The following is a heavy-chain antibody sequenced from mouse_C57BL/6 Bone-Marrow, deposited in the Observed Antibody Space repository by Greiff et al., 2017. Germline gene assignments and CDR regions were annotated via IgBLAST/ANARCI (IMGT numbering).Heavy chain of an antibody. CDR2: IYPGSGST. CDR1: GYTFTSYW. Sequence: VQLQQSGAELVKPGASVKMSCTASGYTFTSYWITWVKQRPGQGLAWIGDIYPGSGSTTYTEKFKSKVTLSVDKSASTAYMQRSSLTSADSAVSYCARSGYYCDFYDWGQGPTVT. CDR3: ARSGYYCDFYD. V-gene: IGHV1-55*01. D-gene: IGHD2-2*01. J-gene: IGHJ1*01.